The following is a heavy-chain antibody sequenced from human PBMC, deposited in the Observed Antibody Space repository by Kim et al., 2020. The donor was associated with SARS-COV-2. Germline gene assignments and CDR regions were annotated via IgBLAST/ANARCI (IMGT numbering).Heavy chain of an antibody. CDR3: SREATVFYFDS. CDR2: ISSDGSNK. V-gene: IGHV3-30*04. D-gene: IGHD2-21*02. Sequence: GGSLRLSCAASGFTFSSFAIHWVRQAPGKGLEWVAVISSDGSNKYYTDSVKGRFTISRDNSRNTVYLQMSSLRGEDTAMYFCSREATVFYFDSWGQGTLV. J-gene: IGHJ4*02. CDR1: GFTFSSFA.